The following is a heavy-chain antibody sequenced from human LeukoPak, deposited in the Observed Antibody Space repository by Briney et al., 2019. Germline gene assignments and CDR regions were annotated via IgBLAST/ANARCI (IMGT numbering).Heavy chain of an antibody. CDR3: ARVNYDFWSGYYWTYYFDY. CDR1: GGSISRYY. V-gene: IGHV4-59*01. D-gene: IGHD3-3*01. Sequence: SETLSLTCTVSGGSISRYYWSWIRQPPGKGLEWIGYIYYSGSTNYNPSLKSRVTISVDTSKNQFSPKLSSVTAADTAVYYCARVNYDFWSGYYWTYYFDYWGQGTLVTVSS. CDR2: IYYSGST. J-gene: IGHJ4*02.